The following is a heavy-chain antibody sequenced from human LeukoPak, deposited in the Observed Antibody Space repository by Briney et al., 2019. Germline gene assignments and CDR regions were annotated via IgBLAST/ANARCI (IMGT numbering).Heavy chain of an antibody. CDR2: IYSGGST. CDR1: EFSVGSNY. V-gene: IGHV3-66*01. J-gene: IGHJ4*02. Sequence: GGSLRLSCAASEFSVGSNYMTWVRQAPGKGLEWVSLIYSGGSTYYADSVKGRFTISRDNSKNTLYLQMNSLRAEDTAVYYCAKDRLLTYYYGSGSLIEYWGQGTLVTVSS. D-gene: IGHD3-10*01. CDR3: AKDRLLTYYYGSGSLIEY.